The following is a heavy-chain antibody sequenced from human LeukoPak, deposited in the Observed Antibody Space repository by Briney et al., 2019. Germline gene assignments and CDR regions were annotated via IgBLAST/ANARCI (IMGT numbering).Heavy chain of an antibody. Sequence: PSETLSLTCTVSGDSISSTIYHWGWIRQPPGKGLEWIGSIHYSGTTYYNPSLKSRVTISVGTSRNHFSLRLNSVTAADTAMYHCAREIASSVEFWGQGSLVTVSS. CDR1: GDSISSTIYH. J-gene: IGHJ4*02. CDR2: IHYSGTT. CDR3: AREIASSVEF. D-gene: IGHD3-10*01. V-gene: IGHV4-39*02.